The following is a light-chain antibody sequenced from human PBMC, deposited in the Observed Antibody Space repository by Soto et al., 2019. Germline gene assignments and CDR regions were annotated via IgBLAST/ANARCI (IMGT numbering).Light chain of an antibody. Sequence: QAVVTQEPSLTVSPGGTVTLTCGSSTGAVTSGHYPYWFQQKPGQAPRTLIYESTKKHSWTPARFSGSLLGGKAALTLSGAQPEDEADYYCLISYTGARTWVFGGGTKVTVL. J-gene: IGLJ3*02. CDR1: TGAVTSGHY. CDR2: EST. CDR3: LISYTGARTWV. V-gene: IGLV7-46*01.